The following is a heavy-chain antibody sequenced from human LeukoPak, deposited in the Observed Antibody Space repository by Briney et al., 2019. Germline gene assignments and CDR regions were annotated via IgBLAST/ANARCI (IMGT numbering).Heavy chain of an antibody. V-gene: IGHV5-51*04. CDR2: IYPGDSDT. Sequence: GESLKISCKGSGYSFTSYWIGWVRQMPGKGLEWMGIIYPGDSDTRYSPSFQGQVTISADKPVSTAYLQWSSLKASDTAMYYCASNRGSYYYYMDVWGKGTTVTVSS. CDR3: ASNRGSYYYYMDV. CDR1: GYSFTSYW. D-gene: IGHD1-26*01. J-gene: IGHJ6*03.